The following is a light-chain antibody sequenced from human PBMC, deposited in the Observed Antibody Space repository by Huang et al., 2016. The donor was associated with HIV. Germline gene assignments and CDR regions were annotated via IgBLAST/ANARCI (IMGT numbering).Light chain of an antibody. Sequence: DIQMTQSPSSLSASVGDRVTITCRASQSISNSLNWYQQKPGKAPNLLIYAASNLQTGVPSRFSGSGSGTDFTLTINSLQPEDFATYYCQQSYDTPITFGPGTKLDIK. V-gene: IGKV1-39*01. CDR2: AAS. CDR3: QQSYDTPIT. J-gene: IGKJ3*01. CDR1: QSISNS.